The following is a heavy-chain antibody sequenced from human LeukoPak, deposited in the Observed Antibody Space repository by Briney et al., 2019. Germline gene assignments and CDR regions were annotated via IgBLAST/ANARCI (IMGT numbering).Heavy chain of an antibody. V-gene: IGHV4-59*01. D-gene: IGHD6-13*01. CDR3: ARVPHSSSWLFFDY. J-gene: IGHJ4*02. CDR2: IYYSGST. Sequence: PSETLSLTCTVSGGSISSYYWSWIRQPPGKGLEWVGYIYYSGSTNYNPSPKSRVTISLETSTNKFSLKLSSRTAADTAVFYCARVPHSSSWLFFDYWGQGTLVTVSS. CDR1: GGSISSYY.